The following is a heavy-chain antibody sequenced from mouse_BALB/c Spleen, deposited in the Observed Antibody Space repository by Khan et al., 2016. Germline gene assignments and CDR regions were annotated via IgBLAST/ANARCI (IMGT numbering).Heavy chain of an antibody. J-gene: IGHJ1*01. CDR2: ISDGGSYT. D-gene: IGHD2-1*01. CDR1: GFTFSDYY. Sequence: EVELVESGGGLVKPGGSLKLSCAASGFTFSDYYMYWVRQTPEKRLEWVATISDGGSYTYYPDSVKGRFTISRDNAKNNLYRQMSSLKSEDTAMYYCARTYGNYGYFDVWGAGTTVTVSS. CDR3: ARTYGNYGYFDV. V-gene: IGHV5-4*02.